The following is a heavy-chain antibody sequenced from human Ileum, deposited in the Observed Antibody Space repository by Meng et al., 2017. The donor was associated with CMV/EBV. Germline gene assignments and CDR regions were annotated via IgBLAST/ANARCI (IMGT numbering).Heavy chain of an antibody. D-gene: IGHD6-19*01. J-gene: IGHJ4*02. V-gene: IGHV3-7*01. CDR2: IKEGGTEK. Sequence: GGSLRLSCAASGFTFSNNWMTWVRQSPGKGLTWVANIKEGGTEKDYADSVKGRFTISRDNSKNSLYLQMNSLRVEDTAVYYCARRMAVAGTKTLDYWGQGTLVTVSS. CDR3: ARRMAVAGTKTLDY. CDR1: GFTFSNNW.